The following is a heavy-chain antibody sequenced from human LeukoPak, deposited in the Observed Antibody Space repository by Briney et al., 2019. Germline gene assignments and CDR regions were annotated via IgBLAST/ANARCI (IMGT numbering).Heavy chain of an antibody. Sequence: PGGSLRLSCAASGFTFSSYWMSRVRQAPGKGLEWVANIKEDGSEKYYVDSVKGRFTISRDNAKNSLYLQMNSLRAEDTAVYYCAKHYDFWSGYGSNWFDPWGQGILVTVSS. CDR1: GFTFSSYW. CDR3: AKHYDFWSGYGSNWFDP. CDR2: IKEDGSEK. D-gene: IGHD3-3*01. J-gene: IGHJ5*02. V-gene: IGHV3-7*01.